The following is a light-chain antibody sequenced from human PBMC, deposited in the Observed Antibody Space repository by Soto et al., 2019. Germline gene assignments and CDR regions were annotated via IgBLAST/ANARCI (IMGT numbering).Light chain of an antibody. J-gene: IGKJ3*01. CDR1: QSVSSRS. Sequence: ETVLTQSPGTLSLSPGERATLSCRASQSVSSRSLAWYQQKPGQAPRLLIYDASSRATGIPDRFSGSGSGTDFSLTISRLEPEDFEVYYCQQYERGFTFGPGTKVDIK. CDR2: DAS. CDR3: QQYERGFT. V-gene: IGKV3-20*01.